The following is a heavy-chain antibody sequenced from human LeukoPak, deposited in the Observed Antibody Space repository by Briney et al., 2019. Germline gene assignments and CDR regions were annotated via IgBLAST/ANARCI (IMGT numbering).Heavy chain of an antibody. CDR1: GFTFSSYA. J-gene: IGHJ4*02. V-gene: IGHV3-64*01. D-gene: IGHD3-22*01. CDR3: ARPYYYDSSGYYSYYFDY. CDR2: ISSNGGST. Sequence: GRSLRLSCAASGFTFSSYAMHWVRQAPGKGLEYVSAISSNGGSTYYANSVKGRFTISRDNSKNTLYLQMGSLRAEDMAVYYCARPYYYDSSGYYSYYFDYWGQGTLVTVSS.